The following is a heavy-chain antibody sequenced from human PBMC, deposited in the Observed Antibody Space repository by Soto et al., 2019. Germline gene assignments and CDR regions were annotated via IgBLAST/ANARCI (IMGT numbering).Heavy chain of an antibody. CDR2: FDPEDGET. J-gene: IGHJ6*02. CDR3: ATAGRLRYSSGWTGRYYYYGMDV. D-gene: IGHD6-19*01. CDR1: GYTLTELS. V-gene: IGHV1-24*01. Sequence: ASVKVSCKVSGYTLTELSMHWVRQAPGKGLEWMGGFDPEDGETIYAQKFQGRVTMTEDTSTDTAYMELSSLRSEDTAVYYCATAGRLRYSSGWTGRYYYYGMDVWGQGTTVTVSS.